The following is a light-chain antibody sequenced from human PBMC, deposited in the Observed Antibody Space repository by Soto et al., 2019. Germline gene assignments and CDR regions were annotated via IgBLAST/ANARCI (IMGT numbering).Light chain of an antibody. J-gene: IGLJ1*01. CDR2: EGT. CDR3: CSYAGNNIFV. CDR1: SSDVGTYYF. Sequence: QSVLTQPASVSGSLGQSITISCTGSSSDVGTYYFVSWYQQHPGKVPKLMIYEGTKRPSGVSDRFSGSKSGNTASMTTSGLQAEDEANYYCCSYAGNNIFVFGTGTKVTVL. V-gene: IGLV2-23*01.